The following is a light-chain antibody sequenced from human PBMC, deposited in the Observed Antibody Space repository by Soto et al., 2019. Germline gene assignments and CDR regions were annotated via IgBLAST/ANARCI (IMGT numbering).Light chain of an antibody. CDR1: QSVSSSY. Sequence: LVLTQAPGTPPFAPGKTATLSGSASQSVSSSYLAWYQQKHGQPPRLLLYGPFTRATGIPQRFSGSGSGTDFSFSISRLEPEDFAVYYCQQYSSSSITVGKGTRLESK. CDR3: QQYSSSSIT. CDR2: GPF. V-gene: IGKV3-20*01. J-gene: IGKJ5*01.